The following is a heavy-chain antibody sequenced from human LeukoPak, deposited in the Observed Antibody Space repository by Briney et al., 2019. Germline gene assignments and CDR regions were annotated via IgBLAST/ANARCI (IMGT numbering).Heavy chain of an antibody. D-gene: IGHD6-13*01. J-gene: IGHJ4*02. CDR1: GSSIGTYS. V-gene: IGHV4-59*12. Sequence: SETLSLTCTVSGSSIGTYSWSWIRQPPGKGLEWIGYIYSTGSTHYNPSLKSRATMSLDTSKNQFSLKLSSVTAADTAVYYCAREIAAAGYFDYWGQGTLVTVSS. CDR2: IYSTGST. CDR3: AREIAAAGYFDY.